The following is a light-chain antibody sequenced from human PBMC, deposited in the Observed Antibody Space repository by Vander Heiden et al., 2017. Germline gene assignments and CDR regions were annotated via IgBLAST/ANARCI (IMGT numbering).Light chain of an antibody. CDR1: TSHCGAGYH. Sequence: QSVPTQPPSVSGAPGQRVTISCTGRTSHCGAGYHGHWYQHLPGTAPKPLIYGNDNRPSGVPDRSSCSNSGTSASLAIAGLQADDEADDYYQSFDSILSGPVVFGGGTKLTVL. CDR3: QSFDSILSGPVV. V-gene: IGLV1-40*01. J-gene: IGLJ3*02. CDR2: GND.